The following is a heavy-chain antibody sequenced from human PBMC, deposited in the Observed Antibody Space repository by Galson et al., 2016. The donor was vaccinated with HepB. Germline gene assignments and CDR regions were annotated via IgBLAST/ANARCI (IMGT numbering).Heavy chain of an antibody. CDR3: ARQSKYRSGWYEAWYYYNMDV. D-gene: IGHD6-19*01. CDR1: GVSISSSSHY. J-gene: IGHJ6*03. V-gene: IGHV4-39*01. Sequence: ETLSLTCTVSGVSISSSSHYWAWIRLPPGKGLEWIGTIYCSGNTYHNPSLKSRLSISVDRSKNQSSLRLSSVTAADTAVYYCARQSKYRSGWYEAWYYYNMDVWGQGTTVTVSS. CDR2: IYCSGNT.